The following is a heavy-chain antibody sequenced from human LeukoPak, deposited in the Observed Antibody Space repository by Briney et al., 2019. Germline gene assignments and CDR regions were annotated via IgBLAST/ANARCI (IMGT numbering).Heavy chain of an antibody. CDR1: EFTVSTNY. J-gene: IGHJ6*02. Sequence: GGSLRLSCAASEFTVSTNYMSWVRQAPGKGLEWVSVIYSDGSTDYADSVKGRFTISTDHSKITLYLQMNSLRVEDTAVYYCARAPAAIYGMDVWGQGTTVTVSS. CDR2: IYSDGST. V-gene: IGHV3-53*01. D-gene: IGHD2-2*01. CDR3: ARAPAAIYGMDV.